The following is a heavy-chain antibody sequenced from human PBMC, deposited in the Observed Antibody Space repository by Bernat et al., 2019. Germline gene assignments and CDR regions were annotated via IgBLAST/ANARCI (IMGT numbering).Heavy chain of an antibody. Sequence: QVQLVESGGGVVQPGRSLRLSCAASGFTFSSSGMHWVRRAPGKGLEWGAVIWYYESTKYYADSVRGRFTIARDNSKNTLYLQMNSMRAEDTAVYYCARGLAYWGQGTLVTVSS. CDR3: ARGLAY. D-gene: IGHD4-11*01. J-gene: IGHJ4*02. V-gene: IGHV3-33*01. CDR1: GFTFSSSG. CDR2: IWYYESTK.